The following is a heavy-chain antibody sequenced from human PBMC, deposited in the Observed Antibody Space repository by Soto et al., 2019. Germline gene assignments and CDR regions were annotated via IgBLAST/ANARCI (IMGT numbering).Heavy chain of an antibody. CDR1: GGSINSGRSS. J-gene: IGHJ5*02. D-gene: IGHD3-9*01. Sequence: PSETLSLTCSVSGGSINSGRSSWNWIRQSPGKGLEWIAYIYHSCSTYYNPSLKSRVTISVDRSENQFSLNLTSVTAADTAVYYCARDFEMSAIGPWGQGTSVTAPQ. CDR2: IYHSCST. V-gene: IGHV4-30-2*06. CDR3: ARDFEMSAIGP.